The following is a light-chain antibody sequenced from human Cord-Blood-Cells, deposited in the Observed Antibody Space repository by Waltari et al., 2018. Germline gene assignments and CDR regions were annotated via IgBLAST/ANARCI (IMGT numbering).Light chain of an antibody. J-gene: IGLJ2*01. V-gene: IGLV2-14*01. CDR2: DVS. CDR1: SSDAGGYNY. CDR3: SSYTSSIYVV. Sequence: QSALTQPASVSGSPGQSITISCTGTSSDAGGYNYVSWYQQHPGKAPKLMIYDVSKRPSGVSNRFSGSKSGNTASLTISGLQAEDEADYYCSSYTSSIYVVFGGGTKLTVL.